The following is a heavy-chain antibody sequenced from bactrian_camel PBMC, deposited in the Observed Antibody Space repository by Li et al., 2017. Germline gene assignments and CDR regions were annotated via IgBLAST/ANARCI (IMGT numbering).Heavy chain of an antibody. Sequence: HVQLVESGGGSVQAGGSLRLSRAVSSWPHGRGCMGWSRQAPGKEREVVARIYPGDGETYYADSVKGRFTISRDNAKNTLYLQMNSLKPEDTGTYYCAAAGPYSGSWFAIVCAETEYNYWGQGTQVTV. V-gene: IGHV3S54*01. CDR3: AAAGPYSGSWFAIVCAETEYNY. CDR2: IYPGDGET. J-gene: IGHJ4*01. D-gene: IGHD2*01. CDR1: SWPHGRGC.